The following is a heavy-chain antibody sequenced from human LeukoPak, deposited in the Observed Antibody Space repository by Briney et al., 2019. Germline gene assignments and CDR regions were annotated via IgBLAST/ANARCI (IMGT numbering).Heavy chain of an antibody. CDR3: ARDGAVAGTAYPEY. CDR1: GYTFTGYY. V-gene: IGHV1-2*02. D-gene: IGHD6-19*01. J-gene: IGHJ4*02. Sequence: SVKASCKASGYTFTGYYIHWVRQAPGQGLEWMGWINPNSGGAKYAQKFQGRVTMTRDTSISTAYMELSSLTSDDTALYYCARDGAVAGTAYPEYWGQGTLVTVSS. CDR2: INPNSGGA.